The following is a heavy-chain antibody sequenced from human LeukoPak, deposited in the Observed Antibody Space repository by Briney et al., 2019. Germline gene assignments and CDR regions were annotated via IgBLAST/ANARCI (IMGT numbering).Heavy chain of an antibody. D-gene: IGHD3-22*01. V-gene: IGHV3-30*18. CDR3: AKDAYYYDSSGYCYADY. J-gene: IGHJ4*02. CDR2: ISYDGSNK. CDR1: GFTFSSYG. Sequence: SGGSLRLSCAASGFTFSSYGMHWVRQAPGKGLEWVAVISYDGSNKYYADSVKGRFTISRDNSKNTLYLQMNSLRAEDTAVYYCAKDAYYYDSSGYCYADYWGQGTLVTVSS.